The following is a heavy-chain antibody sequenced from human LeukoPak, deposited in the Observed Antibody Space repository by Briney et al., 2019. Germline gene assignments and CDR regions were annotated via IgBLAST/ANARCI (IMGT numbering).Heavy chain of an antibody. CDR3: ARDRDSGDYTAAPGDY. CDR1: GFTVSSND. CDR2: LYGGGNT. J-gene: IGHJ4*02. D-gene: IGHD4-17*01. Sequence: QPGGSLRLSCAASGFTVSSNDMSWVRQAPGKGLEWVSILYGGGNTYYADSVKGRFTISRDSAKNSLYLQMNSLRDEDTAVYYCARDRDSGDYTAAPGDYWGQGTLVTVSS. V-gene: IGHV3-53*01.